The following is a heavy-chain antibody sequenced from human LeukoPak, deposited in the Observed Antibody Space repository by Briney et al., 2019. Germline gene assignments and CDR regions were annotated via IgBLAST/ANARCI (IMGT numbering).Heavy chain of an antibody. CDR3: ARDQYYYDSSAWWYFDY. Sequence: GGSLRLSCAASGFTFSSYSMNWVRQAPGKGLEWVSSISSSSSYIYYADSVKGRFTISRDNAKNSLYLQMNGLRAEDTAVYYCARDQYYYDSSAWWYFDYWGQGTLVTVSS. D-gene: IGHD3-22*01. V-gene: IGHV3-21*01. J-gene: IGHJ4*02. CDR2: ISSSSSYI. CDR1: GFTFSSYS.